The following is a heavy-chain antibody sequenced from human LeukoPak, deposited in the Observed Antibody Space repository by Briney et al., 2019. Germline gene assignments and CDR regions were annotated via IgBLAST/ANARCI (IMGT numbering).Heavy chain of an antibody. CDR2: IRGKASGGTT. CDR1: GFTFADYA. V-gene: IGHV3-49*03. Sequence: GGSLRLSCTASGFTFADYAMTWFRQAPGKGLECVGLIRGKASGGTTEYAASVKGRFTISRDDLESIVYLQMNSLQTEDTAVYYCTRWSGFNYWGQGTLVTVSS. D-gene: IGHD3-3*01. CDR3: TRWSGFNY. J-gene: IGHJ4*02.